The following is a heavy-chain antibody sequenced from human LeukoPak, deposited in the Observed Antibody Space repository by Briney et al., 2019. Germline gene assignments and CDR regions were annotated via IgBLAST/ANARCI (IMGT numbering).Heavy chain of an antibody. V-gene: IGHV3-7*01. J-gene: IGHJ3*02. CDR2: IKQDGSEK. D-gene: IGHD4-17*01. CDR1: GFTFSSYW. CDR3: ARDDYGDYGAFDI. Sequence: HPGGSLRLSCAASGFTFSSYWMGWVRQAPGKGLEWVANIKQDGSEKYYVDSVKGRFTISRDNAKNSLYLQMNSLRAEDTAVYYCARDDYGDYGAFDIWGQGTMVTVSS.